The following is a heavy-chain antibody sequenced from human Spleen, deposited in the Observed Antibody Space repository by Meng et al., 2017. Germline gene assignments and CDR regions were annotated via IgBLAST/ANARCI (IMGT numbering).Heavy chain of an antibody. CDR2: ISGSGRST. D-gene: IGHD3-10*01. Sequence: GESLKISCAASGFTFSRYVMSWVRQAPGKGLEWVSAISGSGRSTYYADSVQGRFTISRDSFKDTLYLQMDSLRAEDTAVYYCAKNEGSGSYYPIDSWGQGTLVTVSS. CDR3: AKNEGSGSYYPIDS. CDR1: GFTFSRYV. J-gene: IGHJ4*02. V-gene: IGHV3-23*01.